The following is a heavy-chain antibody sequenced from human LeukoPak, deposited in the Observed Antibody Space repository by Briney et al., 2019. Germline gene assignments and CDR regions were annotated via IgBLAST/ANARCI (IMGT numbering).Heavy chain of an antibody. Sequence: SETLSLTCTVSGGSISSGDYYWSWLRQPPGKGLEWIGYIYYSGSTYYNPSLNSRVTISVDTSKNQFSLKLSSVTAADTAVYYCATPGVGAPRFPLEYWGQGTLVTVSS. J-gene: IGHJ4*02. CDR3: ATPGVGAPRFPLEY. CDR1: GGSISSGDYY. V-gene: IGHV4-30-4*01. CDR2: IYYSGST. D-gene: IGHD1-26*01.